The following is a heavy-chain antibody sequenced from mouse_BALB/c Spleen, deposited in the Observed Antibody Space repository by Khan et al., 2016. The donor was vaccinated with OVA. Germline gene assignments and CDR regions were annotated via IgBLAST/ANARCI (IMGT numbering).Heavy chain of an antibody. J-gene: IGHJ1*01. CDR1: GISITSGNYR. V-gene: IGHV3-5*02. CDR2: IYYSGTV. CDR3: ARDYGSRYWYCDV. D-gene: IGHD1-1*01. Sequence: EVQLQESGPGLVKPSQTVSLTCTVTGISITSGNYRWSWIRQFPGHKLEWIGNIYYSGTVTYNPSLPSRTTFTTDTSKNQFFLEMNSLPAEDTATYNCARDYGSRYWYCDVWGEGTTVTVSA.